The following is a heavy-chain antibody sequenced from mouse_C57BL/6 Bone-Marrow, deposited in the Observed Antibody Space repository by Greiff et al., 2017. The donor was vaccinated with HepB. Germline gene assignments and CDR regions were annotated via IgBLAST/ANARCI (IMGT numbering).Heavy chain of an antibody. CDR1: GYTFTSYG. J-gene: IGHJ4*01. Sequence: QVQLQQSGAELARPGASVKLSCKASGYTFTSYGISWVMQRTGQGLEWIGEIYPRSGNTYYNEKFKGKATLTADKSSSTAYMELRSLTSEDSAVYFCARKSITTVVEDYYAMDYWGQGTSVTVSS. D-gene: IGHD1-1*01. V-gene: IGHV1-81*01. CDR2: IYPRSGNT. CDR3: ARKSITTVVEDYYAMDY.